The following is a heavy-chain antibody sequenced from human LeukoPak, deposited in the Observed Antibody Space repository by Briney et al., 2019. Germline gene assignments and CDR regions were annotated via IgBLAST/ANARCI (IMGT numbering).Heavy chain of an antibody. J-gene: IGHJ5*02. Sequence: GGSLRLSCAASGFTFSSYEMNWVRQAPGKGLEWVSYISSSGSTIYYADSVKGRFTISRDNAKTSLYLQMNSLRAEDTAIYYCARATITSTDNYFDPWGQGTLVTVSS. CDR2: ISSSGSTI. V-gene: IGHV3-48*03. D-gene: IGHD1-20*01. CDR3: ARATITSTDNYFDP. CDR1: GFTFSSYE.